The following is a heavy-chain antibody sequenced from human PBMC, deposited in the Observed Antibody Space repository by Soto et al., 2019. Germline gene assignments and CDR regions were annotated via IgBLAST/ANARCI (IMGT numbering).Heavy chain of an antibody. J-gene: IGHJ5*02. CDR3: AKKARGYVVVVAAPPWFDP. V-gene: IGHV3-23*01. CDR1: GFTFSSYA. Sequence: GGSLRLSCAASGFTFSSYAMSWVRQAPGKGLEWVSAISGSGGSTYYADSVKGRFTISRDNSKNTLYLQMNSLRAEDTAVYYWAKKARGYVVVVAAPPWFDPWGQGTLVTVSS. D-gene: IGHD2-15*01. CDR2: ISGSGGST.